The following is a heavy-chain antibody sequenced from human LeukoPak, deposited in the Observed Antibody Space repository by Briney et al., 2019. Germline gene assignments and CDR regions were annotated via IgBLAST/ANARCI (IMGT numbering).Heavy chain of an antibody. V-gene: IGHV1-69*06. J-gene: IGHJ4*02. D-gene: IGHD5-24*01. CDR2: FIPIFGTA. Sequence: SVKVSCKASGGTFSSYVISWVRQAPGQELEWMGGFIPIFGTANYAQKFQGRVTITADKSTSTAYMELSSLRSEDTAVYYCASAEMGTRTHDYWGQGTLVTVSS. CDR1: GGTFSSYV. CDR3: ASAEMGTRTHDY.